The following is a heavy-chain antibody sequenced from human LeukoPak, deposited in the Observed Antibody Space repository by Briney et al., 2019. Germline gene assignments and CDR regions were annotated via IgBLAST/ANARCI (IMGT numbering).Heavy chain of an antibody. J-gene: IGHJ4*02. V-gene: IGHV3-30*18. CDR3: AKGGSYFDY. Sequence: GRSLRLSCAASGFTFSSYGMHWVRQAPGKGLEWMAVISYGGSNKYYADSVKGRFTISRDNSKNTLYLQMNSLRAEDTAVYYCAKGGSYFDYWGQGTLVTVSS. CDR2: ISYGGSNK. D-gene: IGHD1-26*01. CDR1: GFTFSSYG.